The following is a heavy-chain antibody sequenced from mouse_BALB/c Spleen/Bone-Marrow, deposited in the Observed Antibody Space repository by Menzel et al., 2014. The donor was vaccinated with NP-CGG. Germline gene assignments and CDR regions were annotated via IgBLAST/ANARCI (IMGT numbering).Heavy chain of an antibody. CDR2: IWAGGST. Sequence: QVQLQQSGPGLVAPSQSLSITCTVSGFSLTSYGVHWVRQPPGKGLEWLGVIWAGGSTNYNSALMSRLSISKDNSKSXIFLKMNSLQTDDTAMYYRARVGYRYDRYAMDYWGQGTSVTVSS. CDR3: ARVGYRYDRYAMDY. D-gene: IGHD2-14*01. V-gene: IGHV2-9*02. CDR1: GFSLTSYG. J-gene: IGHJ4*01.